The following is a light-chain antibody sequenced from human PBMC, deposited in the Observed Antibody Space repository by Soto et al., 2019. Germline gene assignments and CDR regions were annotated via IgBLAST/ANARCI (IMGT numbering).Light chain of an antibody. V-gene: IGKV1-5*01. CDR2: DAS. CDR3: QHYNSYSEA. Sequence: DIQLTQSPSTLSASVGDRITITCRASQSIGTWLAWYQHRPGEGPKLLIYDASSLESGVPSRFSGSGSGTEFTLTISSLQPDDFATYYCQHYNSYSEAFGQGTKVDIK. J-gene: IGKJ1*01. CDR1: QSIGTW.